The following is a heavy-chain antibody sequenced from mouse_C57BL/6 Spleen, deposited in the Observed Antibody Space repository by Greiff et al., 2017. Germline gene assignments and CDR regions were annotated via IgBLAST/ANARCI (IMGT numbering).Heavy chain of an antibody. Sequence: QVQLKQPGAELVRPGSSVKLSCKASGYTFTSYWMHWVKQRPIQGLEWIGNIDPSDSETHYNQKFKDKATLTVDKSSSTAYMQLSSLTSEDCAVYYCARSPGVAPVAYWGQGTLVTVSA. V-gene: IGHV1-52*01. D-gene: IGHD1-1*02. CDR1: GYTFTSYW. CDR3: ARSPGVAPVAY. CDR2: IDPSDSET. J-gene: IGHJ3*01.